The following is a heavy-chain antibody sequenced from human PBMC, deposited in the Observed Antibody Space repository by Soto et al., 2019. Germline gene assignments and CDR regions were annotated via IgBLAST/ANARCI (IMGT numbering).Heavy chain of an antibody. CDR3: ARDRGDGYNWDPFDP. D-gene: IGHD5-12*01. CDR2: INHSGRV. V-gene: IGHV4-34*01. J-gene: IGHJ5*02. Sequence: SETLSLTCAVYGGSFSGHSWTWIRQSPGKGLEWIGYINHSGRVNYSPSLKSRVTISVDTSKNQFSLTLSSVTAADTAVYYCARDRGDGYNWDPFDPWGQGTLVTVSS. CDR1: GGSFSGHS.